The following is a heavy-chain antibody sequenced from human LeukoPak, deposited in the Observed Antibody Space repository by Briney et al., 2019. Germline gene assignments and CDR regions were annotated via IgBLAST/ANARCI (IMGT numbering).Heavy chain of an antibody. V-gene: IGHV3-30*01. CDR3: ARGKGGPFKY. D-gene: IGHD2-15*01. J-gene: IGHJ4*02. Sequence: PGGSLRLSCAASGFTFRRYAMRWVRQAPGKGLEWVAALSFDETYKFYADSVKGRFIISRDNSNNTLSLEMNSLRTEDTAVYFCARGKGGPFKYWGQGTLVTVSS. CDR2: LSFDETYK. CDR1: GFTFRRYA.